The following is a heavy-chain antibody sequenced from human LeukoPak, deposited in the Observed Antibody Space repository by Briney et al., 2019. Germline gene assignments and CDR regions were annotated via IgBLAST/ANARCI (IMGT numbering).Heavy chain of an antibody. Sequence: GGSLRLSCAVSGFTFSDFAMSWVRQAPGRGLEWVAVIWYDGSNKYYADSVKGRFTISRDNSKNTLYLQMNSLRAEDTAVYYCARGTTGTTFDAFDIWGQGTMVTVSS. V-gene: IGHV3-33*08. CDR1: GFTFSDFA. D-gene: IGHD1-1*01. J-gene: IGHJ3*02. CDR2: IWYDGSNK. CDR3: ARGTTGTTFDAFDI.